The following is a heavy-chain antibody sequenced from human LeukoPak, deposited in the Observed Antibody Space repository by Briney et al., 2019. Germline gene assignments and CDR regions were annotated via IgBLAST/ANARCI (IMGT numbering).Heavy chain of an antibody. CDR1: GFSFSGYA. Sequence: GGSLRLSSIASGFSFSGYAMSWVRQAPGKGLEWVSAISGGGDAAYYADSVKGRFTISRDNSKNTLYLQMNSLRAEDTAVYYCPRKYDSSGYFDPWGRGTLVTVSS. D-gene: IGHD3-22*01. J-gene: IGHJ5*02. CDR3: PRKYDSSGYFDP. V-gene: IGHV3-23*01. CDR2: ISGGGDAA.